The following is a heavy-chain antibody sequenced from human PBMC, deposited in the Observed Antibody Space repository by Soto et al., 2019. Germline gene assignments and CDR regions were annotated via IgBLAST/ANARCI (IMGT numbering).Heavy chain of an antibody. J-gene: IGHJ4*02. V-gene: IGHV4-30-4*01. CDR2: IYYSGST. D-gene: IGHD3-9*01. CDR1: GGSISSGDYY. CDR3: AREDLLTGYYHAHFDY. Sequence: SETLSLTCTVSGGSISSGDYYWSWIRQPPGKGLEWIGYIYYSGSTYYNPSLKSRVTISVDTSKNQFSLKLSSVTAADTAVYYCAREDLLTGYYHAHFDYWGQGTLVTVSS.